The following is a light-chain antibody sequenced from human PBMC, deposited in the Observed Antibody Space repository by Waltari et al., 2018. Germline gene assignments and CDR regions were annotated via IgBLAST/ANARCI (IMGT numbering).Light chain of an antibody. Sequence: SCRASQSVSSTYLAWYQQKPGQAPRLPIYVASRRATGVPDRFSGSGSGPDFTLTISRLEPEDFAVYYCQYYGGSYSFGQGTKLEIK. J-gene: IGKJ2*01. V-gene: IGKV3-20*01. CDR3: QYYGGSYS. CDR2: VAS. CDR1: QSVSSTY.